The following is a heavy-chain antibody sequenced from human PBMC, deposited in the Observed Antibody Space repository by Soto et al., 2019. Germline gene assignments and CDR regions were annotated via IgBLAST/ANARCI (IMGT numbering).Heavy chain of an antibody. J-gene: IGHJ5*02. V-gene: IGHV1-3*01. CDR2: INAGNGNT. CDR1: GYTFTSYA. D-gene: IGHD3-3*01. CDR3: VRAGGTAGYDFWSGWENWFDP. Sequence: ASVKVSCKASGYTFTSYAMHWVRQAPGQRLEWMGWINAGNGNTKYSQKFQGRVTITRDTSASTAYMELSSLRSEDTAVYYCVRAGGTAGYDFWSGWENWFDPWGQGTLVTVSS.